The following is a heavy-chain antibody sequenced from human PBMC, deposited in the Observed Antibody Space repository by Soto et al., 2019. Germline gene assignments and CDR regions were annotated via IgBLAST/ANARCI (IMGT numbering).Heavy chain of an antibody. CDR1: GYTFTSYA. CDR2: INAGNGNT. V-gene: IGHV1-3*01. CDR3: APGIPGPGRDGFAP. J-gene: IGHJ5*02. D-gene: IGHD6-13*01. Sequence: ASVKVSCKASGYTFTSYAMHWVRQAPGQRLEWMGWINAGNGNTKYSQKFQGRVTITRDTSASTAYMELSSLRSEDTAVYYCAPGIPGPGRDGFAPWGQGPLVTVSS.